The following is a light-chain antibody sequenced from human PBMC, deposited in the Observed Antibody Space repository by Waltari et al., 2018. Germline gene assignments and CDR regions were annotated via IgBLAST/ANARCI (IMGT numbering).Light chain of an antibody. CDR2: DVY. CDR3: SSYTSSGVV. J-gene: IGLJ2*01. CDR1: GSDVGGYEY. Sequence: QSALTQPASVSGSPGQALIISCTETGSDVGGYEYVSWYQQYPGKAPRLIIYDVYNRPSGVSNRFSGSKSDNTASLTISGLQAEDESVYYCSSYTSSGVVFGGGTKLTVL. V-gene: IGLV2-14*01.